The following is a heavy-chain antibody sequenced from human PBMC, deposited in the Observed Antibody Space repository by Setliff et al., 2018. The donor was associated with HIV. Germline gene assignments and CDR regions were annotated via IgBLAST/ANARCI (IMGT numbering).Heavy chain of an antibody. CDR2: MYRDGYT. V-gene: IGHV3-53*01. CDR1: GFTVSSNY. D-gene: IGHD4-17*01. Sequence: PGGSLRLSCAASGFTVSSNYMSWVRQAPGKGLEWVSVMYRDGYTFYADSVKGRFTTSRDNSNNVLLLRMNSLRAEDTALYYCAAGHYGAWGQGIPVTVSS. CDR3: AAGHYGA. J-gene: IGHJ4*02.